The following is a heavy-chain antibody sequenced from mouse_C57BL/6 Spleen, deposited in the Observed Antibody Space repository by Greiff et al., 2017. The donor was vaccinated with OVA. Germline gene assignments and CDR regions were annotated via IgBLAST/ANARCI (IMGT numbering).Heavy chain of an antibody. J-gene: IGHJ3*01. CDR3: ASKAYDGYYGFAY. V-gene: IGHV1-42*01. D-gene: IGHD2-3*01. CDR1: GYSFTGYY. Sequence: VQLQQSGPELVKPGASVKISCKASGYSFTGYYMNWVKQSPEKSLEWIGEINPSTGGTTYNQKFKAKATLTVDKSSSTAYMQLKSLTSEDSAVYYSASKAYDGYYGFAYWGQGTLVTVSA. CDR2: INPSTGGT.